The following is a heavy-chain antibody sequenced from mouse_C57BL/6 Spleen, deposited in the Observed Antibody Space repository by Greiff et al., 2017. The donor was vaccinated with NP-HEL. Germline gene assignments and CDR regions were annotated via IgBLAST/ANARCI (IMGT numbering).Heavy chain of an antibody. CDR1: GYTFTSYT. CDR3: ARSAYGYWYFDV. CDR2: INPSSGYT. J-gene: IGHJ1*03. Sequence: VQLQQSGAELARPGASVKMSCKASGYTFTSYTMHWVKQRPGQGLEWIGYINPSSGYTKYNQKFKDKATLTADKSSSTAYMQLSSLTSEDSAVYYCARSAYGYWYFDVWGTGTTVTVSS. V-gene: IGHV1-4*01. D-gene: IGHD1-1*02.